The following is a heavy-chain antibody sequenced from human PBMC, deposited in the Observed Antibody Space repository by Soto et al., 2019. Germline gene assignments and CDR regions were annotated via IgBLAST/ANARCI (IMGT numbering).Heavy chain of an antibody. CDR1: GGSISSYY. D-gene: IGHD3-10*01. CDR3: ARTPITMVRGYYYYGMDV. Sequence: SETLSLTCTVSGGSISSYYWSWIRQPPGKGLEWIGYIYYSGSTNYNPSLRSRVTISVDTSKNQFSQKLSSVTAADTAVYYCARTPITMVRGYYYYGMDVWGQGTAVTVSS. CDR2: IYYSGST. J-gene: IGHJ6*02. V-gene: IGHV4-59*01.